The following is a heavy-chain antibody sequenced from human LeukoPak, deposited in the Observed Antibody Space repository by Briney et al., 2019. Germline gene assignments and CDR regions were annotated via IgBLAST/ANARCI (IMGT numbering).Heavy chain of an antibody. CDR1: GGSISIGSYY. Sequence: SETLSLTCTVSGGSISIGSYYWSWIRQPAGKAPEWIGRIYTSGSTNYNPSLKSRVTMSVDTSKNQFSLKLSSVTAADTAVYYCARERDDFWSGPDLENWFDPWGQGTLVTVSS. D-gene: IGHD3-3*01. CDR3: ARERDDFWSGPDLENWFDP. J-gene: IGHJ5*02. CDR2: IYTSGST. V-gene: IGHV4-61*02.